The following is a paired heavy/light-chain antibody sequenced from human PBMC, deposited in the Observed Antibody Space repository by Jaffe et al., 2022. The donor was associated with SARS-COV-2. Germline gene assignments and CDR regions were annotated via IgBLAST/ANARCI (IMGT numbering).Heavy chain of an antibody. Sequence: EVQLVESGGGLVQPGGSLRLSCAASGFTLSSYAMSWVRQAPGKGLEWVSAISSSGGGTYYADSVKGRFTISRDTSKNTLYLQVNSLRAEDTAVYYCAKGLSRTLYYFDYWGQGTLVTVSS. CDR3: AKGLSRTLYYFDY. CDR2: ISSSGGGT. D-gene: IGHD3-16*02. V-gene: IGHV3-23*04. CDR1: GFTLSSYA. J-gene: IGHJ4*02.
Light chain of an antibody. J-gene: IGKJ1*01. CDR3: QQRSNWPLT. V-gene: IGKV3-11*01. CDR1: QSASSY. CDR2: DAS. Sequence: EIVLTQSPVTLSLSPGERATLSCRASQSASSYLAWYQQKPGQAPRLLIYDASNRATGIPARFSGSGSGTDFTLTISSLEPEDFAVYYCQQRSNWPLTFGQGTKVEIK.